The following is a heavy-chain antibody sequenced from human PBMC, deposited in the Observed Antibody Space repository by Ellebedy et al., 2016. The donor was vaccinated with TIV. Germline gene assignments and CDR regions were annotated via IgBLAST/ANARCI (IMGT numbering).Heavy chain of an antibody. CDR3: ARRPNYYGMDV. J-gene: IGHJ6*02. V-gene: IGHV3-53*01. CDR2: IYSGGST. CDR1: GFTVSSNY. Sequence: PGGSLRLSCAASGFTVSSNYMSWVRQAPRKGLEWVSVIYSGGSTYYADSVKGRFTISRDNSKNTLYLQMSSLRAEDTAVYYCARRPNYYGMDVWGQGTTVTVSS. D-gene: IGHD6-6*01.